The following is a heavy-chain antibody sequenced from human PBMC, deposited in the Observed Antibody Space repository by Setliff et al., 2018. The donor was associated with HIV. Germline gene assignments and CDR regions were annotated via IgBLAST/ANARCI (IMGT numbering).Heavy chain of an antibody. D-gene: IGHD3-10*01. J-gene: IGHJ4*02. CDR3: ASGSFGKFIN. Sequence: NPSETLSLTCAVYGESLSDYYWSWIRQPPGKGLEWIGEINHNKSSDYNPSLKSRVTISVDTSQNQFSLKLSSVTAADTATYYCASGSFGKFINWGQGTLVTVSS. CDR2: INHNKSS. CDR1: GESLSDYY. V-gene: IGHV4-34*01.